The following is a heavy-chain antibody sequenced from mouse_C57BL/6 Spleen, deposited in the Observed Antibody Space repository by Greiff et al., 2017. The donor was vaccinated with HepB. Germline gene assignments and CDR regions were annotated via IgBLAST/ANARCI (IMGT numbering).Heavy chain of an antibody. CDR2: IYPGSGNT. CDR3: ARTLYDGYSYWYFDV. CDR1: GYSFTSYY. D-gene: IGHD2-3*01. Sequence: QVTLKESGPELVKPGASVKISCKASGYSFTSYYIHWVKQRPGQGLEWIGWIYPGSGNTKYNEKFKGKATLTADTSSSTAYMQLSSLTSEDSAVYYCARTLYDGYSYWYFDVWGTGTTVTVSS. V-gene: IGHV1-66*01. J-gene: IGHJ1*03.